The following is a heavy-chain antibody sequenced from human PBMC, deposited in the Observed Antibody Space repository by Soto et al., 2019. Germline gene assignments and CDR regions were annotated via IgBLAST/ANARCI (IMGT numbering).Heavy chain of an antibody. D-gene: IGHD6-13*01. V-gene: IGHV3-23*01. CDR2: ISGDGGTT. Sequence: GSLRLCCAASGFTFSSYAMNWVRQAPGKGLEWVSIISGDGGTTSYADSVKGRFTISRDNSKNTLYLQMNSLRAEDTAVYYCAREYSSSWQPYSWFDPWGQGTLVTVSS. J-gene: IGHJ5*02. CDR3: AREYSSSWQPYSWFDP. CDR1: GFTFSSYA.